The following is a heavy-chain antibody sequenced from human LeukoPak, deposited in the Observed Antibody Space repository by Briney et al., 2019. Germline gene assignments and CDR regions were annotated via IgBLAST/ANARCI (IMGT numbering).Heavy chain of an antibody. J-gene: IGHJ4*02. D-gene: IGHD6-6*01. CDR3: ARDTDGLGY. Sequence: GGSLRLSCAASGFTFSSYSMNWVRQAPGKGLEWVSHITASGTAMFYADSVKGCFTISRDNAKNTMFLQMNGLRAEDTAVYYCARDTDGLGYWGQGTLVTVSS. CDR2: ITASGTAM. CDR1: GFTFSSYS. V-gene: IGHV3-48*04.